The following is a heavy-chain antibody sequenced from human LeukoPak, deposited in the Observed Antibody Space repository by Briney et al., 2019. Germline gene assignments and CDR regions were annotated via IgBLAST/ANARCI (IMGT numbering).Heavy chain of an antibody. J-gene: IGHJ6*02. CDR3: ARDSRSGYYYGMDV. CDR2: IYSGGST. CDR1: GFTVSSNY. D-gene: IGHD6-6*01. Sequence: GGSLRLSCAASGFTVSSNYMGWVRQAPGKGLEWVSVIYSGGSTYYADSVKGRFTISRDNSKNTLCLQMNSLRAEDTAVYYCARDSRSGYYYGMDVWGQGTTVTVSS. V-gene: IGHV3-66*02.